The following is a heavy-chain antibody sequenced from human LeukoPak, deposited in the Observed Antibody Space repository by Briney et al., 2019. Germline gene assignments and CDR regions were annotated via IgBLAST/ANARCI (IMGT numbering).Heavy chain of an antibody. CDR3: AKGGGGVLAS. D-gene: IGHD3-16*01. V-gene: IGHV3-23*01. CDR2: ISGSGGST. J-gene: IGHJ4*02. Sequence: PGGTLRLSCAASGITFSSYGMSWVRQAPGKGLAWVSSISGSGGSTYYADSVKGRFTISRDNSRNTLFLQMNSLKADDTAVYYCAKGGGGVLASWGQGTLVTVSS. CDR1: GITFSSYG.